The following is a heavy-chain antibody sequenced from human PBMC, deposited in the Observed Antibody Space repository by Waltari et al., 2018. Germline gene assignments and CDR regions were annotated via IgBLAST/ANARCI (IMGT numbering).Heavy chain of an antibody. CDR1: GFTVSSNY. CDR2: IYSGGST. V-gene: IGHV3-53*01. Sequence: EVQLVESGGGLIQPGGSLRLSCAASGFTVSSNYMSWVRQAPGKGLEWVSVIYSGGSTYYADSVKGRFTSTRDNAKNTLYLQMNSRRAEDTAVYYCARDLRPGIAAAGRSYYYYGMDVWGQGTTVTVSS. CDR3: ARDLRPGIAAAGRSYYYYGMDV. J-gene: IGHJ6*02. D-gene: IGHD6-13*01.